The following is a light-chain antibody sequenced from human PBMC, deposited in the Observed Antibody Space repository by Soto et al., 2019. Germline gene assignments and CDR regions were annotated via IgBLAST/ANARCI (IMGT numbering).Light chain of an antibody. CDR3: QQSYSTPRT. J-gene: IGKJ2*02. CDR1: QSISTY. Sequence: DIQMTQSPSSLSASVGDRVTITCRASQSISTYLNWYQQKVGKATKLLINAASSLQRGVPSRFSGSGSGTDFTLTISSLQPEDFATYQCQQSYSTPRTFGQGTKLEIK. CDR2: AAS. V-gene: IGKV1-39*01.